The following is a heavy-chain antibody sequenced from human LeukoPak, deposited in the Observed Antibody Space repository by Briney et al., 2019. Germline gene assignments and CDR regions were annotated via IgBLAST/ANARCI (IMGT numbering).Heavy chain of an antibody. Sequence: ASVKVSCKASGYTFTGYYMHWVRQAPGQGLEWMGWINPNSGGTNYAQKFQGRVTMTRDTSISTAYMELSRLRSDDTAVYYCARSPESGPRNGEQPSGYWGQGTLVTVSS. D-gene: IGHD1-14*01. V-gene: IGHV1-2*02. CDR3: ARSPESGPRNGEQPSGY. CDR2: INPNSGGT. CDR1: GYTFTGYY. J-gene: IGHJ4*02.